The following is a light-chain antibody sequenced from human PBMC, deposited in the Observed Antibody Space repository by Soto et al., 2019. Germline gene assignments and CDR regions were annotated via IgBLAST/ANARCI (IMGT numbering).Light chain of an antibody. Sequence: IQMTQSPSSLSASVGDRVTITFRASQNIYSYLNWYQQQPGKAPKLLIYGASRLQSGVTSRFSGSGSGADFTLTISSLQPEDFATYSCQQTSSTPYSFGQGTKVDIK. V-gene: IGKV1-39*01. CDR3: QQTSSTPYS. CDR2: GAS. CDR1: QNIYSY. J-gene: IGKJ2*03.